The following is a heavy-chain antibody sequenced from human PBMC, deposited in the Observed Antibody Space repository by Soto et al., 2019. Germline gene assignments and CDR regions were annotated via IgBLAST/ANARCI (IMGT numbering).Heavy chain of an antibody. J-gene: IGHJ3*02. V-gene: IGHV3-21*06. CDR2: ISAYSSPI. CDR1: GFTFSSYS. CDR3: VRGGRGYTRDDVFDI. D-gene: IGHD2-2*02. Sequence: EVQLVESGGGLVKPGGSLRLSCVDSGFTFSSYSMNWDRQAPGKGLEWVSSISAYSSPIFYADSVKGRFTISRDNAKNSLYLQMNSLRAGDTAVYYCVRGGRGYTRDDVFDIWGQGTMVTVSS.